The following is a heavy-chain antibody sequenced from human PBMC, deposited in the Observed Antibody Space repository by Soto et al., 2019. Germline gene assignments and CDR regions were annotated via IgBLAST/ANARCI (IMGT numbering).Heavy chain of an antibody. CDR1: GFTFSTYA. J-gene: IGHJ3*02. D-gene: IGHD4-17*01. CDR3: ATTTVTNRLPPDAFDI. Sequence: EVQLLESGVGLVQPGGSLRLSCAASGFTFSTYAMTWVRQAPGKGLEWVSAFSGSVGSTYYADSVKGRFTISRDNSRNTLYLQMNSLRAEDTALYYCATTTVTNRLPPDAFDIWGQGTMVTVSS. CDR2: FSGSVGST. V-gene: IGHV3-23*01.